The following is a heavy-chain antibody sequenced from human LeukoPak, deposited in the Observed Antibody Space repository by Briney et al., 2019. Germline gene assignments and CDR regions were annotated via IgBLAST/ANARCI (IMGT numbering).Heavy chain of an antibody. Sequence: GGSLRLSCAASGFTVSSDYMSWVRQAPGKGLEWVSVLYGGGTTYYADSVKGRFTISRDNSKNTLFLQMNSLRAEDTAVYYCARGLGSGTYTEYYMDVWGKGTTVTVSS. D-gene: IGHD3-10*01. CDR1: GFTVSSDY. CDR2: LYGGGTT. J-gene: IGHJ6*03. V-gene: IGHV3-53*01. CDR3: ARGLGSGTYTEYYMDV.